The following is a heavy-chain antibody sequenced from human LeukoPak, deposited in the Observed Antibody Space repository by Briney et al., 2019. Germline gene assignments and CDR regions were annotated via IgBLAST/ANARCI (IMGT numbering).Heavy chain of an antibody. Sequence: ASVKVSCKASGGTFSSYAISWVRQAPGQGLEWMGGIIPIFGTANYAQKFQGRVTITTDESTSTAYMELSSLRSEDTAVYYCARHPPTGWFDPWGQGTLVTVSS. CDR1: GGTFSSYA. CDR3: ARHPPTGWFDP. V-gene: IGHV1-69*05. J-gene: IGHJ5*02. CDR2: IIPIFGTA.